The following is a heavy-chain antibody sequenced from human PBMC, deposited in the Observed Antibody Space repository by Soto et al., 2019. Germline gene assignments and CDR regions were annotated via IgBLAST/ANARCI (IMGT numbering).Heavy chain of an antibody. CDR3: ARLLITIPDVETYAFDI. V-gene: IGHV1-69*13. CDR1: GGTFSSYA. Sequence: ASVKVSCKASGGTFSSYAISWVRQAPGQGLEWMGGIIPIFGTANYAQKFQGRVTITADESTSTAYMELSSLRSEDTAVYYCARLLITIPDVETYAFDIWGQGTMVTVSS. CDR2: IIPIFGTA. D-gene: IGHD3-3*01. J-gene: IGHJ3*02.